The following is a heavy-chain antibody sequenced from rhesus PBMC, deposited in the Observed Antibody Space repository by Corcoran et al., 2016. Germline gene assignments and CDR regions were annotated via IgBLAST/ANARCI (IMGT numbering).Heavy chain of an antibody. V-gene: IGHV4-143*01. D-gene: IGHD3-34*01. J-gene: IGHJ5-2*02. CDR1: GGSISAYYS. CDR3: AGGGCWGDLYNSLDV. CDR2: RQVGSGTT. Sequence: QVQLQESGPGLVKPSETLSLTCAVDGGSISAYYSWSWIRQPPGKGLEWIGHRQVGSGTTYYHPPLKSRGTVSKDTSKNQFSLKLSSVTAADTAVYYCAGGGCWGDLYNSLDVWGRGVLVTVSS.